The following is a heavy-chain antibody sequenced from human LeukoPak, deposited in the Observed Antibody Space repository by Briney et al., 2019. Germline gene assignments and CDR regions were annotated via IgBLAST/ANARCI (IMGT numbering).Heavy chain of an antibody. D-gene: IGHD3-3*01. CDR3: ATGWSRHDY. Sequence: GGSLRLSCAASGFTFSRYWMTWVRQAPGKGLEWVANIKEDGSEKYSVDSVKGRFTISRDNTKNPLFLEMNSLRAEDAAVYYCATGWSRHDYWGQGTLVTVSS. CDR2: IKEDGSEK. J-gene: IGHJ4*02. V-gene: IGHV3-7*01. CDR1: GFTFSRYW.